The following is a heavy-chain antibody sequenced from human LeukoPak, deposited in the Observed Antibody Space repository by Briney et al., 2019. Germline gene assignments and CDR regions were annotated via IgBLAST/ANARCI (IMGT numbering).Heavy chain of an antibody. CDR3: ARAPTVLVGYCSSSSCQADY. Sequence: GGSLRLSCAASGFTFSSYAMHWVRQAPGKGLEWVAVISYDGSNKYYADSVKGRFTISRDNSKNTLYLQMNSLRVEDAAVYYCARAPTVLVGYCSSSSCQADYWGQGTLVTVSS. CDR2: ISYDGSNK. J-gene: IGHJ4*02. CDR1: GFTFSSYA. D-gene: IGHD2-2*01. V-gene: IGHV3-30-3*01.